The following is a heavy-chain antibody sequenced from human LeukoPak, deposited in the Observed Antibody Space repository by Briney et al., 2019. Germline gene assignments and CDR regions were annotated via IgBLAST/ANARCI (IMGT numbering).Heavy chain of an antibody. CDR3: ARGDKQDYGDYDGRYYFDY. D-gene: IGHD4-17*01. CDR1: GFTFSSYS. V-gene: IGHV3-48*01. CDR2: ISTSSSTI. Sequence: GGSLRLSCAASGFTFSSYSMNWVRQAPGKGLEWVSYISTSSSTIYYADSVKGRFTISRDNAKNSLYLQMNSLRAEDTAVYYCARGDKQDYGDYDGRYYFDYWGQGTLVAVSS. J-gene: IGHJ4*02.